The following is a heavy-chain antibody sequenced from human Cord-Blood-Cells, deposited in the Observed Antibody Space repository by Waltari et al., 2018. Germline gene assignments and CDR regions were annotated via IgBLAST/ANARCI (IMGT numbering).Heavy chain of an antibody. D-gene: IGHD6-19*01. CDR2: ISWNSGSI. V-gene: IGHV3-9*03. J-gene: IGHJ3*02. CDR1: GFDFDDYA. CDR3: AKGSSGSPHDAFDI. Sequence: EVQLVESGGGLVQPGRSLRLACAASGFDFDDYAMHRVRQAPGTGLEWVSGISWNSGSIGYADSVKGRFTISRDNAKNSLYLQMNSLRAEDMALYYCAKGSSGSPHDAFDIWGQGTMVTVSS.